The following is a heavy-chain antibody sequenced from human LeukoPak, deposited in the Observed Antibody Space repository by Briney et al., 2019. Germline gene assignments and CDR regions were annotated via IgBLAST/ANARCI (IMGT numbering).Heavy chain of an antibody. V-gene: IGHV3-23*01. J-gene: IGHJ4*02. D-gene: IGHD2-8*02. CDR1: GFTFSSFA. Sequence: GGSLRLSCAASGFTFSSFAMSWVRQAPGKGLEWVSSISGSGVYKYYTDSVKGRFTISRDNSKNTLYVQMNSLRAEDTAVYYCAKVSCTGGTCSSFGYWGQGTLDTVSS. CDR2: ISGSGVYK. CDR3: AKVSCTGGTCSSFGY.